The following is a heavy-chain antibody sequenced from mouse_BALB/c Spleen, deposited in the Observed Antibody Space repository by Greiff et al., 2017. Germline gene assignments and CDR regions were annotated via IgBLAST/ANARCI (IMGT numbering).Heavy chain of an antibody. J-gene: IGHJ1*01. Sequence: VQLQQSGPELVKPGASVKMSCKASGYTFTSYVMHWVKQKPGQGLEWIGYINPYNDGTKYNEKFKGKATLTSDKSSSTAYMELSSLTSEDSAVYYCARGVDGYSGTSYFDVWGAGTTVTVSS. V-gene: IGHV1-14*01. CDR3: ARGVDGYSGTSYFDV. D-gene: IGHD2-3*01. CDR1: GYTFTSYV. CDR2: INPYNDGT.